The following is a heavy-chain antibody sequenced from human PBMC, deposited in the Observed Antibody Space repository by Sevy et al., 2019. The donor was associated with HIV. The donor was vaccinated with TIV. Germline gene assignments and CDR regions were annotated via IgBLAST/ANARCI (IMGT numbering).Heavy chain of an antibody. CDR3: AKDSLYHYDSSGYYYFDY. D-gene: IGHD3-22*01. J-gene: IGHJ4*02. CDR1: GFTFSSYA. Sequence: GGSLRLSCAASGFTFSSYAMSWVRQAPGKGLEWLSAISGRGGSTYYADSVKGRFSISRDNSKNRLSLKMTSLSAEDTAVNYCAKDSLYHYDSSGYYYFDYWGQGTLVTVSS. CDR2: ISGRGGST. V-gene: IGHV3-23*01.